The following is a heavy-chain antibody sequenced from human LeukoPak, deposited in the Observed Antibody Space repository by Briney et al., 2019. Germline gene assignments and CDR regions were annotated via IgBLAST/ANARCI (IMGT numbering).Heavy chain of an antibody. V-gene: IGHV3-30*02. CDR1: GFTFSNYG. CDR3: AKGESYNFDY. Sequence: PGGSLSLSCAASGFTFSNYGMHWVRQAPGKGLEWVAFIRYDGSNKYYADSVKGRFTFSRDNSKNTLYLQMNSLRAEDTAMYYCAKGESYNFDYWGQGTLVTVSS. J-gene: IGHJ4*02. D-gene: IGHD1-26*01. CDR2: IRYDGSNK.